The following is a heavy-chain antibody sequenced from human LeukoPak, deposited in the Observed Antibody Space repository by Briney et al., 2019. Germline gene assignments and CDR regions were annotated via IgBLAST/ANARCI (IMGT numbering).Heavy chain of an antibody. J-gene: IGHJ3*02. D-gene: IGHD2-8*01. V-gene: IGHV4-59*01. Sequence: RPSETLSLTCTVSGGSISSYYWSWIRQPPGKGLEWIGYIYYSGSTDYNPSLKSRVTVSVDTSKNQCSLKLSSVTTADTAVYYCTRSTNLEAFDIWGQGTMVTVSS. CDR1: GGSISSYY. CDR3: TRSTNLEAFDI. CDR2: IYYSGST.